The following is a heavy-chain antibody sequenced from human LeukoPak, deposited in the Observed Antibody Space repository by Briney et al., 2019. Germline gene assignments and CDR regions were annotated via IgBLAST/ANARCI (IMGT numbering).Heavy chain of an antibody. J-gene: IGHJ4*02. CDR3: AKDGGLWVSAHWGDS. V-gene: IGHV3-23*01. D-gene: IGHD7-27*01. CDR1: GFTFSNAW. Sequence: GGSLRLSCATSGFTFSNAWMNWVRQAPGKGLEWVSTITTSDSNTYYADSVKGRFTVSRDNSKNTLFLQMNSLRAEDTAVYYCAKDGGLWVSAHWGDSWGRGTLVTVSS. CDR2: ITTSDSNT.